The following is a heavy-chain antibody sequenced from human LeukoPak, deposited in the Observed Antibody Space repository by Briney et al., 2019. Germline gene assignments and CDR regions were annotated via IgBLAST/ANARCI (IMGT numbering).Heavy chain of an antibody. Sequence: PGGSLRLSCAASGFTFSSYGMHWVRQAPGKGLEWVAVMWYAGSNKYYADSVKGRFTISRDNAKNSLYLQMNSLRAEDTAVYYCARERYCSSTSCWFDPWGQGTLVTVSS. CDR3: ARERYCSSTSCWFDP. D-gene: IGHD2-2*01. J-gene: IGHJ5*02. CDR1: GFTFSSYG. V-gene: IGHV3-33*01. CDR2: MWYAGSNK.